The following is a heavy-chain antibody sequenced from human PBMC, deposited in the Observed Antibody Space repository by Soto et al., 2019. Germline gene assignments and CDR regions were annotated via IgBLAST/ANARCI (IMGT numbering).Heavy chain of an antibody. V-gene: IGHV1-3*01. CDR1: GYTFTAYH. CDR2: INAGNGNT. J-gene: IGHJ5*02. CDR3: ARVAPSGGAVPRFDP. D-gene: IGHD4-17*01. Sequence: HVQLVQSGAEVKEPGASVRLSCKAFGYTFTAYHIHWVRQAPGQGLEWMGWINAGNGNTRSSRKFQGRVIITRDTSATTGYLEVGSLRSEDTAIYYCARVAPSGGAVPRFDPWGQGTLLTVSS.